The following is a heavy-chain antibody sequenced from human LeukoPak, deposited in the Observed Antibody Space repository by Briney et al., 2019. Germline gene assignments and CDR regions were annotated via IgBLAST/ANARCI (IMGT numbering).Heavy chain of an antibody. CDR3: AALWSFDY. CDR2: ISSNGKTI. D-gene: IGHD2-21*01. CDR1: GFTFSTYE. J-gene: IGHJ4*02. V-gene: IGHV3-48*03. Sequence: GGSLRLSCAAPGFTFSTYEMNWVRRAPGKGLEWISYISSNGKTIYYSDSVKGRFTISRDNAKNSLYLQMNSLRAEDTAVYYCAALWSFDYWGQGTLVSVSS.